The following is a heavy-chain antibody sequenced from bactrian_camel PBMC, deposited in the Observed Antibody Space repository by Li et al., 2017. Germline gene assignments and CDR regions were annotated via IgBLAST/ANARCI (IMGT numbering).Heavy chain of an antibody. D-gene: IGHD6*01. V-gene: IGHV3S40*01. J-gene: IGHJ4*01. CDR1: GWLDSTYD. CDR2: ITSGGGVSL. Sequence: VQLVESGGGSVQSGGSLRLSCAASGWLDSTYDMAWFRQAPGKEREGVAGITSGGGVSLYYADSVKGRFTISRDNAKNMVYLQLNSLKTEDTAMYYCTKALVSGAGMGGKYNYWGQGTQVTVS. CDR3: TKALVSGAGMGGKYNY.